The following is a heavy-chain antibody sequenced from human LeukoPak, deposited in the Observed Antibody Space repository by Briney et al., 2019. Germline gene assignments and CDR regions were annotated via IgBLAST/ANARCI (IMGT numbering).Heavy chain of an antibody. CDR3: ARGGLYAFHF. CDR1: GGTISSGGYY. CDR2: IYSTGNT. Sequence: PSETLSLTCTVSGGTISSGGYYWIWISQQPGKGLEWIGYIYSTGNTYYNPSLKSRVTMSAVTSKNQFSLRLTSVTAADTAVYYCARGGLYAFHFWGQGTLVTVSS. J-gene: IGHJ4*02. V-gene: IGHV4-31*03. D-gene: IGHD5/OR15-5a*01.